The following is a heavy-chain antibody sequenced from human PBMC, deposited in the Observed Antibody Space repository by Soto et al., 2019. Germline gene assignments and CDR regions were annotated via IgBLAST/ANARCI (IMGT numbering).Heavy chain of an antibody. Sequence: ASVKVSCKTSGYTFTTYGVSWVRQAPGQGLAWMGWISAYNGNTNYAQKLQGRVTMTTDTSTSTAYMELRGLRSDDTAVYYCARDRYYYGSGSYYISWFDPWGQGTLVTVSS. V-gene: IGHV1-18*04. CDR3: ARDRYYYGSGSYYISWFDP. D-gene: IGHD3-10*01. J-gene: IGHJ5*02. CDR2: ISAYNGNT. CDR1: GYTFTTYG.